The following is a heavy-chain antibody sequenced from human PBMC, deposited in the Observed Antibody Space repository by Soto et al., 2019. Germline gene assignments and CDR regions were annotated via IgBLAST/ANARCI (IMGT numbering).Heavy chain of an antibody. Sequence: QVQLQESGPGLVKPSQTLSLTCTVSGGSTSSDNYWSWIGQPPGKRLEWIGHIYYSVNTDYNPSLKSRFAISIDRSKNQFSLKVSSVNVAYSAVYFCAGEVGESSDGLYYFDSWGQGSLVPVSS. J-gene: IGHJ4*02. V-gene: IGHV4-30-4*01. CDR2: IYYSVNT. CDR3: AGEVGESSDGLYYFDS. D-gene: IGHD1-26*01. CDR1: GGSTSSDNY.